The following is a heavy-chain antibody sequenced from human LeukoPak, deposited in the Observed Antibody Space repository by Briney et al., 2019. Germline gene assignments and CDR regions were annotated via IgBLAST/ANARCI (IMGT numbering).Heavy chain of an antibody. CDR3: ARGPPVGYDGGGYYYFDY. CDR1: GGSFSGYY. J-gene: IGHJ4*02. CDR2: INHSGST. D-gene: IGHD3-22*01. Sequence: PSETLSLTCAVYGGSFSGYYWTWIRQPPGKGLEWIGEINHSGSTNYSPSLKGRVTISVDTSKNQFSLKLSSVTAADTAVYHCARGPPVGYDGGGYYYFDYWGQGTLVTVSS. V-gene: IGHV4-34*01.